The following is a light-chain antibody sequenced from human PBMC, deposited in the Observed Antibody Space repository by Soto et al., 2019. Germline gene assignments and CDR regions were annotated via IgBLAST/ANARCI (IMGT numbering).Light chain of an antibody. Sequence: EMGLTQSPGTLPLSPGERATLSCRASQRVSSTYLAWYQQKPGQAPRLLIYGASSRATVIPDRFSGSGSGTDFTLTISSLEPEDVAVYYCQQYGSSPWTFGQGTKVHIK. V-gene: IGKV3-20*01. J-gene: IGKJ1*01. CDR2: GAS. CDR3: QQYGSSPWT. CDR1: QRVSSTY.